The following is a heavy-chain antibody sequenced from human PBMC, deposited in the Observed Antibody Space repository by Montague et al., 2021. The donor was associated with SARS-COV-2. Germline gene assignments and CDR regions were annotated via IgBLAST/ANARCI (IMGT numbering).Heavy chain of an antibody. CDR2: IYYSGST. CDR1: GGPISSSSYY. J-gene: IGHJ5*02. D-gene: IGHD3-22*01. CDR3: ARREDYYDSSGYGRMGGLDP. V-gene: IGHV4-39*01. Sequence: SETLSLTCSVSGGPISSSSYYWGWHSQRPGKGLEWIGSIYYSGSTYYTLSLKSRVTISAATSKNQFSLRLSSVTAADTAVYYCARREDYYDSSGYGRMGGLDPWGQGTLVTVSS.